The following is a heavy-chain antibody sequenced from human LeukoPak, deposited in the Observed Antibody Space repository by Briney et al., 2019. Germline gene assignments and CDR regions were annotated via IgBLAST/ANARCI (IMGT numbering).Heavy chain of an antibody. Sequence: GGSLRLSCAASGFTFSSYAMHWVRQAPGKGLEWVAVISYDGSNKYYADSVKGRFTISRDNSKNTLYLQMNSLRAEDTAVYYCARGVDGDYFGYWGQGTLVTVSS. CDR2: ISYDGSNK. V-gene: IGHV3-30-3*01. D-gene: IGHD2-15*01. CDR3: ARGVDGDYFGY. J-gene: IGHJ4*02. CDR1: GFTFSSYA.